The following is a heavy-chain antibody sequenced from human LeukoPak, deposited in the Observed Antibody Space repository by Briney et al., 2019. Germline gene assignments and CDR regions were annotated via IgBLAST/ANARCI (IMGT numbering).Heavy chain of an antibody. CDR2: IYSGGST. V-gene: IGHV3-53*01. CDR3: ARERGDNNLDAFDI. D-gene: IGHD4-17*01. CDR1: GFTVSSNY. Sequence: GGSLRLSCAASGFTVSSNYMSWVRQAPGKGLEWVSVIYSGGSTYYADSVKGRFTISRDNSKNTLYLQMNSLRAEDTAVYYCARERGDNNLDAFDIWGQGTMVTVSP. J-gene: IGHJ3*02.